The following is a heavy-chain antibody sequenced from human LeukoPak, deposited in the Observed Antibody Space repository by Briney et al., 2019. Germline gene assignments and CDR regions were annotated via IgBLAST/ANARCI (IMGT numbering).Heavy chain of an antibody. J-gene: IGHJ4*02. D-gene: IGHD3-10*01. CDR2: IYYSGNT. V-gene: IGHV4-39*07. CDR3: AREYYYGSGLDY. Sequence: PSETLSLTCTVSGGSISSSSYYWGWIRQPPGKGLEWIGSIYYSGNTYLNPSLKSRVTISVDTSKNQFSLKLSSVTAADTALYYCAREYYYGSGLDYWGQGTLVTVSS. CDR1: GGSISSSSYY.